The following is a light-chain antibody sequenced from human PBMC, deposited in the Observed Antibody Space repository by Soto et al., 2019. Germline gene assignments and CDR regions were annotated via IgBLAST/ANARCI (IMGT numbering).Light chain of an antibody. V-gene: IGKV3-15*01. J-gene: IGKJ1*01. Sequence: EILMTQSPATLSVSPGERATLSCRASQSVSSDLAWYQQKPGQAPRLLIYGASTRATGIPARFSGSGSGTEFTLTISSLQSEDFAVYYCQQYNNWPITFGQGTKVDI. CDR1: QSVSSD. CDR3: QQYNNWPIT. CDR2: GAS.